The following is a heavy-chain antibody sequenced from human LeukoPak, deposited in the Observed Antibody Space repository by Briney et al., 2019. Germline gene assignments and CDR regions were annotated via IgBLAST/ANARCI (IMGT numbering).Heavy chain of an antibody. CDR2: ISHDGNKK. Sequence: AGGSLRLSCAASGFTFNSYAMHWVRQAPGKGLEWVALISHDGNKKYYADSVKGRFTISRDNSKNTVYLQMSSLRGEDTAVYYCANEYGSSLYYYYYYMDVWGTGTTVTVSS. CDR3: ANEYGSSLYYYYYYMDV. CDR1: GFTFNSYA. J-gene: IGHJ6*03. V-gene: IGHV3-30*18. D-gene: IGHD6-6*01.